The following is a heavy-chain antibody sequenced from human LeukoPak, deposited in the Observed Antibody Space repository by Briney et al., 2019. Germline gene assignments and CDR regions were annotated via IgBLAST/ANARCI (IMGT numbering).Heavy chain of an antibody. V-gene: IGHV3-74*01. CDR2: INTDGSYI. CDR1: GLTFRNFW. Sequence: GGSLRLSCAASGLTFRNFWMHWVRQAPGKGLVWVSRINTDGSYISYADSVKGRFTISRDNAKNTLYLQMNSLRVDDTAVYYCTIVDAENYREVYWGQGTLVAVSS. D-gene: IGHD1-7*01. CDR3: TIVDAENYREVY. J-gene: IGHJ4*02.